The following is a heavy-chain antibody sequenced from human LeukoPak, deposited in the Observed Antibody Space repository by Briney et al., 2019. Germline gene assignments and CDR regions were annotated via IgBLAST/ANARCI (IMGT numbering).Heavy chain of an antibody. Sequence: PGASVKVSCKASGYTFTSYYMHWVRQAPGQGLEWMGIINPSGGSTSYAQKFQGRVTMTRDMSTSTVYMELSSLRSEDTAVYYCARGPSDQLLWLGELSHWFDPWGQGTLVTVSS. CDR3: ARGPSDQLLWLGELSHWFDP. V-gene: IGHV1-46*01. J-gene: IGHJ5*02. CDR1: GYTFTSYY. CDR2: INPSGGST. D-gene: IGHD3-10*01.